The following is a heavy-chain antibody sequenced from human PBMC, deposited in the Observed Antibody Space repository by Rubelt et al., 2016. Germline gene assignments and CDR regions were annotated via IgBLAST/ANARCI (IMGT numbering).Heavy chain of an antibody. Sequence: NRGEWVSAISSSGDSTYYVDSVKGRFTISRDNSKNTLYLQMNSLRAEDTAVYYCARANRGYTYGYYFDYWGQGTLVTVSS. J-gene: IGHJ4*02. D-gene: IGHD5-18*01. V-gene: IGHV3-23*01. CDR2: ISSSGDST. CDR3: ARANRGYTYGYYFDY.